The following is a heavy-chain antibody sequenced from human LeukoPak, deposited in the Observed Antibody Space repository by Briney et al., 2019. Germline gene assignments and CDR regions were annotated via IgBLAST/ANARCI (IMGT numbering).Heavy chain of an antibody. CDR2: IRYDGTAK. J-gene: IGHJ4*02. Sequence: GRSLRLSCATSGFTFSSNGMHWVRQAPGKGLEWVAFIRYDGTAKYYADSVKGRFTVSRDDSENTLYLQMRSLRVEDTAMYYCAKTSRWDFDYWGQGTLVTVSS. D-gene: IGHD4-23*01. CDR1: GFTFSSNG. V-gene: IGHV3-30*02. CDR3: AKTSRWDFDY.